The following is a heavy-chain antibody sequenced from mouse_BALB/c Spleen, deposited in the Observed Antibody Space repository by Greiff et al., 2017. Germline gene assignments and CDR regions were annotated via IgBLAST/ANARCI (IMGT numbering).Heavy chain of an antibody. J-gene: IGHJ4*01. D-gene: IGHD4-1*01. V-gene: IGHV2-6-2*01. CDR3: ARGRWDGSYAMDY. Sequence: QVQLKESGPDLVAPSQSLSITCTVSGFSLTSYGVHWVRQPPGKGLEWLVVIWSDGSTTYNSALKSRLSISKDNSKSQVFLKMNSHQTDDTAMYYCARGRWDGSYAMDYWGQGTSVTVSS. CDR1: GFSLTSYG. CDR2: IWSDGST.